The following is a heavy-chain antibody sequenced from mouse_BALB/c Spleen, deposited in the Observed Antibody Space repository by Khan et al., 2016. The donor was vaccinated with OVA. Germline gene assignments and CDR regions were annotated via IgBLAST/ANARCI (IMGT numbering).Heavy chain of an antibody. D-gene: IGHD1-1*01. CDR3: ARGNYYVYYFDY. J-gene: IGHJ2*01. CDR1: GYSITSGYA. Sequence: DVKLQESGPGLVKPSQSLSLTCTVTGYSITSGYAWNWIRQFPGNKLEWMGYISYSGVTSYTPSLKSRSSIHRDTSKNQFFLQLNSVTTEDTATYYCARGNYYVYYFDYWGQGTTLTVSS. V-gene: IGHV3-2*02. CDR2: ISYSGVT.